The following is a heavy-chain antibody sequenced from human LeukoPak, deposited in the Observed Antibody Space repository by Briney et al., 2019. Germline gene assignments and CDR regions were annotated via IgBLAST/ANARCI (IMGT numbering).Heavy chain of an antibody. CDR3: AKVTSSGSYYYFDY. CDR1: GLTVTSNY. Sequence: GGSLRLSCAASGLTVTSNYMSWVRQAPGKGLEWVSAISGSGRDTYYADSVKGRFTISRDISKNTLFLQMNSLRAEDTAVYYCAKVTSSGSYYYFDYWGQGTLVTVSS. J-gene: IGHJ4*02. D-gene: IGHD1-26*01. CDR2: ISGSGRDT. V-gene: IGHV3-23*01.